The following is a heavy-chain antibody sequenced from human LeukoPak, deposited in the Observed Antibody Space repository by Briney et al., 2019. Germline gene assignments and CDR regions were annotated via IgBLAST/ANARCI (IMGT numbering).Heavy chain of an antibody. Sequence: GGALRLSCAASGFTLRGYTMNWVRQAPGKGLEWVSSISSSSSYIYYADSVKGRFTISRDNAKNSLYLQMNSLRAEDTAVYYCAREGDWGQGTLVTVSS. V-gene: IGHV3-21*01. CDR1: GFTLRGYT. CDR2: ISSSSSYI. J-gene: IGHJ4*02. CDR3: AREGD. D-gene: IGHD3-16*01.